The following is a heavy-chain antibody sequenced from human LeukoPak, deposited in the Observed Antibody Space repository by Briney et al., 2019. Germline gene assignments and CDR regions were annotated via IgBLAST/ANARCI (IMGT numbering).Heavy chain of an antibody. CDR1: GYTFTGYH. Sequence: ASVKVSCKASGYTFTGYHMHWVRQAPGQGLEWMGWINPNTGDTNYAQKFQGRVTKTRDTSIDTAYMELSRLKTDDTAVYYCARNTNYFGSGNSFDYWGQGTLVTVSS. J-gene: IGHJ4*02. D-gene: IGHD3-10*01. CDR2: INPNTGDT. CDR3: ARNTNYFGSGNSFDY. V-gene: IGHV1-2*02.